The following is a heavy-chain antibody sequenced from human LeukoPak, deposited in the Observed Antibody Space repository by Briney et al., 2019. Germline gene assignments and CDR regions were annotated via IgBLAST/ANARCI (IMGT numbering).Heavy chain of an antibody. D-gene: IGHD3-16*01. Sequence: GGSLRLSCAASGFTFSSYAMSWVRQAPARGLEWVSSLRGDGETFYADSVKGRFTISRDNSKNTLFLQVNSLRAEDTAVYYCVRHSYDGYYFDYWGQGTLVTVSS. J-gene: IGHJ4*02. CDR1: GFTFSSYA. CDR2: LRGDGET. V-gene: IGHV3-23*01. CDR3: VRHSYDGYYFDY.